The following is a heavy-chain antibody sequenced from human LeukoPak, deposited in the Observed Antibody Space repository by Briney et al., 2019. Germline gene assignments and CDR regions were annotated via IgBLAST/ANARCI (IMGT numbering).Heavy chain of an antibody. Sequence: GGSLRLSCSASGFTLRNYWIGWVRRAPGKGPGWVANKKQNGSEEHYVDFLKCRFTISRDNANNSLYLQMNSLRAEDTAVYYCSKGGYYGSGSNYNGRFYWGQGTLVTVSS. CDR2: KKQNGSEE. CDR1: GFTLRNYW. V-gene: IGHV3-7*01. CDR3: SKGGYYGSGSNYNGRFY. J-gene: IGHJ4*02. D-gene: IGHD3-10*01.